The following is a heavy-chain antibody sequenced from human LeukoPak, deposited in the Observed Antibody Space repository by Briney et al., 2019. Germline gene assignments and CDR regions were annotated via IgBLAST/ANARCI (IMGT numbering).Heavy chain of an antibody. V-gene: IGHV4-34*01. J-gene: IGHJ4*02. CDR2: INHSGST. CDR1: GGSFSGYY. D-gene: IGHD3-10*01. Sequence: SETLSLTCAVYGGSFSGYYWSWIRQPPGKGLEWIGEINHSGSTNYNPSLKSRVTISVDTSTNQSSLKLSSVTAADTAVSYCARGSLSRVRGVIGGSGFDYWGQGTLVTVSS. CDR3: ARGSLSRVRGVIGGSGFDY.